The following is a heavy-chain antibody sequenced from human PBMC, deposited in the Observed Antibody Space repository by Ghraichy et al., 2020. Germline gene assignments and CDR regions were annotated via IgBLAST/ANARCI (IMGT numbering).Heavy chain of an antibody. CDR2: IIPIFGTA. CDR3: ARDRDYYDSSGLYAFDI. V-gene: IGHV1-69*13. CDR1: GDTFSSYA. Sequence: SVKVSCKASGDTFSSYAISWVRQAPGQGLEWMGGIIPIFGTANYAQKFQGRVTITADESTSTAYMELSSLRSEDTAVYYCARDRDYYDSSGLYAFDIWGQGTMVTVSS. D-gene: IGHD3-22*01. J-gene: IGHJ3*02.